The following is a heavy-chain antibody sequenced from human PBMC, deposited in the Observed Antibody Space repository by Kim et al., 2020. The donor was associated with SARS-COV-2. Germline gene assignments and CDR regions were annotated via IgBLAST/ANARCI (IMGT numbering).Heavy chain of an antibody. CDR1: GGSISSSSYY. D-gene: IGHD3-3*01. J-gene: IGHJ3*02. Sequence: SETLSLTCTVSGGSISSSSYYWGWIRQPPGKGLEWIGSIYYSGSTYYNPSLKSRVTISVDTSKNQFSLKLSSVTAADTAVYYCARHRRGEVVIIVAHNDAFDIWGQGTKVTVSS. CDR2: IYYSGST. CDR3: ARHRRGEVVIIVAHNDAFDI. V-gene: IGHV4-39*01.